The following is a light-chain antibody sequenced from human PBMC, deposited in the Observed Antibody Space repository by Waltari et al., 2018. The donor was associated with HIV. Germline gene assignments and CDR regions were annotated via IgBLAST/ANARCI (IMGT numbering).Light chain of an antibody. CDR2: EVT. Sequence: QSALTQPPSVSGSLGQSVTISCPGTSSYLGASNRVSWYQQSPGTAPKLRIYEVTHRPSGVPVRFSGSKSGNTASLTISGLQADDEADYYCSSYTTSSTWVFGGGTKLTVL. CDR3: SSYTTSSTWV. J-gene: IGLJ3*02. CDR1: SSYLGASNR. V-gene: IGLV2-18*02.